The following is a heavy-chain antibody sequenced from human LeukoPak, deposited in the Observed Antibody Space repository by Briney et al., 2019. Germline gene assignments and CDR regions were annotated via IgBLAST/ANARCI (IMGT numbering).Heavy chain of an antibody. D-gene: IGHD2-15*01. J-gene: IGHJ4*02. CDR1: GFTVSSNY. CDR2: IYSGGST. CDR3: ARDLDCSGGSCYSY. Sequence: QPGGSLILSCAASGFTVSSNYMSWVRQAPGKGLEWVSVIYSGGSTYYADSVKGRFTISRDNSKNTLYLQMNSLRAEDTAVHYCARDLDCSGGSCYSYWGQGTLVTVSS. V-gene: IGHV3-66*02.